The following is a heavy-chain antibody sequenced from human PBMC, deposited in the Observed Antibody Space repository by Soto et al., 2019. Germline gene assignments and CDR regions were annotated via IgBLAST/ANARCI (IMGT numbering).Heavy chain of an antibody. Sequence: EVQLVESGGGLVQPGGSLRVSCAASGLTFSSYWMHWVRQAPGKGLVWVSRINSDGSSTSYADSVKGRFTISRDNAKNTLYLQMNSLRAEDTAVYYRALSHTLTTDYWGQGTLVTVSS. J-gene: IGHJ4*02. V-gene: IGHV3-74*01. CDR1: GLTFSSYW. D-gene: IGHD1-1*01. CDR2: INSDGSST. CDR3: ALSHTLTTDY.